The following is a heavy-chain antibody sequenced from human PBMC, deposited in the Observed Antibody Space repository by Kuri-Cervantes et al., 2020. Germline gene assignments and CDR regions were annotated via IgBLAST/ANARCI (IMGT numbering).Heavy chain of an antibody. CDR1: GYSFSNYG. CDR2: ISAYKGDT. CDR3: ARDSCGHNCYNSDKYYYMDV. V-gene: IGHV1-18*01. D-gene: IGHD2-21*02. Sequence: ASVKVSCKTSGYSFSNYGINWVLQAPGQGLEWMAWISAYKGDTKYAPKFQDRVTMTTDTSTNTAYMYLTSLTFDDTAVYYCARDSCGHNCYNSDKYYYMDVWGTGTAVTVSS. J-gene: IGHJ6*03.